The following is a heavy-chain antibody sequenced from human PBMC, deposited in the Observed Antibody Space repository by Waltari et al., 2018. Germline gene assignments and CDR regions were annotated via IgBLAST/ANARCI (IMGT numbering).Heavy chain of an antibody. D-gene: IGHD1-26*01. CDR3: ARGWELPGRYYFDY. J-gene: IGHJ4*02. CDR1: GGSISSYY. V-gene: IGHV4-59*01. CDR2: IYYSGST. Sequence: QVQLQESGPGLVKPSETLSLTCTVSGGSISSYYTRWIRQPPGKGLEWIGYIYYSGSTNYNPSLKSRVTISVDTSKNQFSLKLSSVTAADTAVYYCARGWELPGRYYFDYWGQGTLVTVSS.